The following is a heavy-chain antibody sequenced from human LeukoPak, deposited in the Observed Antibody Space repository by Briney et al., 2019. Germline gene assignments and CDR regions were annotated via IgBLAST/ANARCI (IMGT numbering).Heavy chain of an antibody. V-gene: IGHV4-34*01. Sequence: SETLSLTCADSGTSLSAYCWSWIRQPPEKGLEWLGEIDHSGSTNYNPSHKSRVTISVDTSKNQFSLRLTSVTAADTAVYYCARAGGADSPQDLDYWGQGILVTVSS. CDR1: GTSLSAYC. J-gene: IGHJ4*02. CDR2: IDHSGST. CDR3: ARAGGADSPQDLDY. D-gene: IGHD3-22*01.